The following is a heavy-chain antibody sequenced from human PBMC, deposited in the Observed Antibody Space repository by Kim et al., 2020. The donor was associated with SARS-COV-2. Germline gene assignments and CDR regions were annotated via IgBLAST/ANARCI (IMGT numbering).Heavy chain of an antibody. D-gene: IGHD2-21*02. V-gene: IGHV4-30-4*01. CDR1: CGSISSGDYY. Sequence: TLSLTCTVSCGSISSGDYYWSWIRQPPGKGLEWIGYIYYTGSSHYNPSLNSRVTISIDTSKNQFSLKVSSVTAADTAVYYCARGPPIGGGDCYSHWGQGTLVTVSS. CDR3: ARGPPIGGGDCYSH. J-gene: IGHJ4*02. CDR2: IYYTGSS.